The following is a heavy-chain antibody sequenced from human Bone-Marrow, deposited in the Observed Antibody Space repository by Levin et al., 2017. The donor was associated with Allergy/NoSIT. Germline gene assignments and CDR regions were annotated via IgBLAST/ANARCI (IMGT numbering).Heavy chain of an antibody. Sequence: GGSLRLSCAVSGFTFNDYWMTWVRQAPGKGLEWVANMKEDGSEKYYVDSVKGRFTISRDNAKNSVYLQMSSLRAEDTAVYYCERGGVWVDFDYWGQGTLVSVSS. J-gene: IGHJ4*02. D-gene: IGHD1-26*01. CDR3: ERGGVWVDFDY. V-gene: IGHV3-7*04. CDR2: MKEDGSEK. CDR1: GFTFNDYW.